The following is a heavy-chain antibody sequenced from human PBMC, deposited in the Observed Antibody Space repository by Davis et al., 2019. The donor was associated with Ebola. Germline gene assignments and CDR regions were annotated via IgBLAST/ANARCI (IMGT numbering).Heavy chain of an antibody. CDR2: IYYSGST. V-gene: IGHV4-59*06. D-gene: IGHD3-10*01. CDR3: ATQLWFGGQNWFDP. CDR1: GGSISSYY. J-gene: IGHJ5*02. Sequence: SETLSLTCTVSGGSISSYYWSWIRQPPGKGLEWIGYIYYSGSTYYNPSLKSRVTISVDTSKNQFSLKLSSVTAADTAVYYCATQLWFGGQNWFDPWGQGTLVTVSS.